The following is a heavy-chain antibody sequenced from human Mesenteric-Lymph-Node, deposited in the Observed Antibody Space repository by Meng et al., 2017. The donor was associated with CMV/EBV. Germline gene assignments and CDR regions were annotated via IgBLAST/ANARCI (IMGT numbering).Heavy chain of an antibody. CDR1: GFTFDDYA. J-gene: IGHJ6*02. V-gene: IGHV3-23*03. Sequence: GGSLRLSCAASGFTFDDYAMSWVRQAPGKGLEWVSFVYGDGSNIYYADSVKGRFTISRDNSKNTLFLHMSSLRAEDTAVYYCAKDMVGAYHYYGMDVWGQGTTVTVSS. CDR3: AKDMVGAYHYYGMDV. CDR2: VYGDGSNI. D-gene: IGHD1-26*01.